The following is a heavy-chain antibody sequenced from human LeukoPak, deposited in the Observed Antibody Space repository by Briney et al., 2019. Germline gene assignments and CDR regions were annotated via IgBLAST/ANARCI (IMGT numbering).Heavy chain of an antibody. Sequence: ASVKVSCKASGYTFTSYYIHWVRQAPGQGLEWMGWINPNNGGTVYAQRFQGRVTMTTDTSISTAYMELSSLTSDDTAVYYCARDRRDVRYFDWFLDYWGQGTLVTVSS. D-gene: IGHD3-9*01. V-gene: IGHV1-2*02. CDR3: ARDRRDVRYFDWFLDY. CDR2: INPNNGGT. CDR1: GYTFTSYY. J-gene: IGHJ4*02.